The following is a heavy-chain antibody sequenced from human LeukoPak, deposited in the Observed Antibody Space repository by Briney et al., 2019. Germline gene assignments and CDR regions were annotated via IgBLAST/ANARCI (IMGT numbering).Heavy chain of an antibody. CDR2: IYTSGST. V-gene: IGHV4-61*02. CDR3: ARVLKADVVVPAAINYYYYMDV. D-gene: IGHD2-2*01. J-gene: IGHJ6*03. Sequence: SETLSLTCTVFGGSLSSGSYYWSWIRQPAGKGLEWIGRIYTSGSTNYNPSLKSRVTISVDTSKNQFSLKLSSVTAADTAVYYCARVLKADVVVPAAINYYYYMDVWGKGTTVTVSS. CDR1: GGSLSSGSYY.